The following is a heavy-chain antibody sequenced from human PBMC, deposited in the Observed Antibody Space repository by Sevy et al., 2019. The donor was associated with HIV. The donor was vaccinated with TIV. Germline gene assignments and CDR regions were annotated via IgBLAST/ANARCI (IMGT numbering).Heavy chain of an antibody. CDR1: GGSVSSGSYY. J-gene: IGHJ6*03. D-gene: IGHD3-3*01. Sequence: SETLSLTCTVSGGSVSSGSYYWSWIRQPPGKGLEWIGYIYYSGSTNYYPSLKSRVTISVDTSKNQFSLKLSSVTAADTAVYYCAEGASIFQDYYYMDVWGKGTTVTVSS. CDR3: AEGASIFQDYYYMDV. CDR2: IYYSGST. V-gene: IGHV4-61*01.